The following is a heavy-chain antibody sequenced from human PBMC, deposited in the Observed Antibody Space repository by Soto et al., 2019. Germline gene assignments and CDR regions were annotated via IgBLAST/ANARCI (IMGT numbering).Heavy chain of an antibody. D-gene: IGHD4-17*01. CDR2: ISGSGGST. Sequence: GGSVRLSCAASGFTFSSYAMSWVRQAPGKGLEWVSAISGSGGSTYYADSVKGRFTISRDNSKNTLYLQMNSLRAEDTAVYYCAKGPLTTVVTFRFDYWGQGTLVTVSS. CDR1: GFTFSSYA. J-gene: IGHJ4*02. V-gene: IGHV3-23*01. CDR3: AKGPLTTVVTFRFDY.